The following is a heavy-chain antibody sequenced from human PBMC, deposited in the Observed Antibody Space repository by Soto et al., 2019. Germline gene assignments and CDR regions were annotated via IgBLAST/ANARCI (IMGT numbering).Heavy chain of an antibody. D-gene: IGHD6-13*01. V-gene: IGHV4-39*01. CDR3: ARTPIAAAGTRWFDP. CDR1: GGSISSSSYY. Sequence: SETLSLTCTVSGGSISSSSYYWGWIRQPPGKGLEWIGSIYYSGSTYYNPSLKSRVTISVDTSKNQFSLKLSSVTAADTAVYYCARTPIAAAGTRWFDPWGQGTLVTVS. CDR2: IYYSGST. J-gene: IGHJ5*02.